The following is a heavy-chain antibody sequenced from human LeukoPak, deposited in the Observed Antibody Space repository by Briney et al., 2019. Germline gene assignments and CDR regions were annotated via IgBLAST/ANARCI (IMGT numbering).Heavy chain of an antibody. V-gene: IGHV3-23*01. D-gene: IGHD6-13*01. CDR1: GFTFDTHA. Sequence: GGSLRLSCAASGFTFDTHAMSWVRQAPGKGLEWISTMSGHGHNVYYADSVKGRFTISRDNSKNTLYLQMNSLRAEDTAVYYCAKVWQQLVTWFDPWGQGTLVTVSS. CDR3: AKVWQQLVTWFDP. J-gene: IGHJ5*02. CDR2: MSGHGHNV.